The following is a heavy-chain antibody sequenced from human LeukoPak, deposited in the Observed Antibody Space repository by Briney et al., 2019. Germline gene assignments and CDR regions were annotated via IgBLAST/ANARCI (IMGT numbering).Heavy chain of an antibody. CDR2: IFHTRHT. D-gene: IGHD3-10*01. J-gene: IGHJ4*02. Sequence: SETLSLTCAVSGGSISSGDYPWSWIRQPPGKGLEWIGYIFHTRHTSYNPSLKSRVTISVDMSKNQLSLTLSSVTAADTAVYYCARGFYGSGSQFDYWGQGTLVTVSS. V-gene: IGHV4-30-2*01. CDR1: GGSISSGDYP. CDR3: ARGFYGSGSQFDY.